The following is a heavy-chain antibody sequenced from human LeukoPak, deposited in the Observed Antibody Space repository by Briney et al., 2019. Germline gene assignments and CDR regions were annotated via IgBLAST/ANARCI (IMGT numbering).Heavy chain of an antibody. CDR3: ARERYSSSSDRYFDY. V-gene: IGHV1-69*05. D-gene: IGHD6-6*01. J-gene: IGHJ4*02. Sequence: GTSVKVSCKASGGTFSSYAISWVRQAPGQGLERMGGIIPIFGTANYAQKFQGRVTITTDESTSTAYMELSSLRSEDTAVYYCARERYSSSSDRYFDYWGQGTLVTVSS. CDR1: GGTFSSYA. CDR2: IIPIFGTA.